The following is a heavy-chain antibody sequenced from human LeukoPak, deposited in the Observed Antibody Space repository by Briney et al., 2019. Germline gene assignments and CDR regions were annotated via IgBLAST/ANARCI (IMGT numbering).Heavy chain of an antibody. V-gene: IGHV3-21*01. CDR2: ISSSSTYI. CDR1: GFTFSSHS. Sequence: KPGGSLRLSCAASGFTFSSHSMNWVRQAPGKGLEWVSSISSSSTYIYYADSVKGRFTISRDNAKNSLYLQMNSLRAEDTAVYYCARDLAVAGKYWGQGTLVTVSS. J-gene: IGHJ4*02. D-gene: IGHD6-19*01. CDR3: ARDLAVAGKY.